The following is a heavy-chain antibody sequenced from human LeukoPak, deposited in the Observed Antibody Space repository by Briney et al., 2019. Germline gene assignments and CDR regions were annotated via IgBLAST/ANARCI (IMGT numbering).Heavy chain of an antibody. CDR2: ISYDGSNK. Sequence: GRSLRLSCAASGLTFSSYGMHWVRQAPGKGLEWVAVISYDGSNKYYADSVKGRFTISRDNSKNTLYLQMNSLRAEDTAVYYCAKDQYSSGWINTYYYYYGMDVWGQGTTVTVS. V-gene: IGHV3-30*18. CDR3: AKDQYSSGWINTYYYYYGMDV. CDR1: GLTFSSYG. J-gene: IGHJ6*02. D-gene: IGHD6-19*01.